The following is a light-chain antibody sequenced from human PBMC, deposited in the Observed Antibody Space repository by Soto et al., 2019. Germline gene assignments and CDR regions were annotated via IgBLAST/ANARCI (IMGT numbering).Light chain of an antibody. V-gene: IGKV3D-15*01. CDR3: HHYKNFPPYT. CDR1: QTIGSD. Sequence: DIVMTQSPATLSVSPGETATLSCRASQTIGSDLAWYQQKPGQTPRLLIFGASNRATGIPARFSGSGSATEVTLPISSLQSEDFAVYYCHHYKNFPPYTFGQGTKLEIK. J-gene: IGKJ2*01. CDR2: GAS.